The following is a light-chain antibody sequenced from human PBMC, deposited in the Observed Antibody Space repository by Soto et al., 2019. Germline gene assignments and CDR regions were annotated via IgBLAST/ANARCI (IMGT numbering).Light chain of an antibody. J-gene: IGKJ5*01. CDR2: GAS. Sequence: EIVLTQSPGTLSLSPGERATLSCRASQSVSSSYLAWYQQKPGQAPRLLIYGASTRATGIPARFSGSGSETDFTLTISRLEPEDFAVYYCQQYDNSPITFGQGTRLE. CDR1: QSVSSSY. CDR3: QQYDNSPIT. V-gene: IGKV3-20*01.